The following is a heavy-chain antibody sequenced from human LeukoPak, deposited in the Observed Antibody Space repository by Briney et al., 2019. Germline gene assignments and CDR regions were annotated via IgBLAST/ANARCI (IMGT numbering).Heavy chain of an antibody. V-gene: IGHV3-20*04. CDR3: ARDRYYESSGPPDY. Sequence: GGSLRLSCAASGFTFDDYGMSWVRQAPGKGLEWVSGINWNGGSTGYADSVKGRFTISRDNAKNSLCLQMNSLRAEDTALYYCARDRYYESSGPPDYWGQGTRVTVSS. J-gene: IGHJ4*02. CDR1: GFTFDDYG. CDR2: INWNGGST. D-gene: IGHD3-22*01.